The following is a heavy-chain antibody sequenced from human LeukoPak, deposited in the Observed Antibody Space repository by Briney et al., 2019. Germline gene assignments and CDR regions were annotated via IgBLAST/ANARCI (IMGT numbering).Heavy chain of an antibody. D-gene: IGHD3-16*02. J-gene: IGHJ3*02. CDR3: AKDPFVTDAFDI. CDR2: IYSGGST. CDR1: GFTVSSNY. Sequence: RGVLRLSCAASGFTVSSNYMSWVRQAPGKGLEWVSVIYSGGSTYYADSVKGRFTISRDNSKNTLYLQMNSLRAEDTAVYYCAKDPFVTDAFDIWGQGTMVTVSS. V-gene: IGHV3-53*01.